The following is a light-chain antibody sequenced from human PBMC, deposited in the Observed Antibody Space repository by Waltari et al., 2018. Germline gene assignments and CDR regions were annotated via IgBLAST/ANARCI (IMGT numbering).Light chain of an antibody. CDR1: QSVSSD. CDR2: GAS. J-gene: IGKJ2*01. CDR3: QQYNEWPPYT. V-gene: IGKV3-15*01. Sequence: ELVMTQSPATLSVSPGERATLSCRASQSVSSDLAWYQQKPGQAPRLLIYGASTRATGIPARFSGSGSATEFTLTISSLQSEDFAIYYCQQYNEWPPYTFGQGTKLEIK.